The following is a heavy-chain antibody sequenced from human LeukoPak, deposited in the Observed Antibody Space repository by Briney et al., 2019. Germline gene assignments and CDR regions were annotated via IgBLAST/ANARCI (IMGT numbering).Heavy chain of an antibody. J-gene: IGHJ4*02. D-gene: IGHD3-3*01. CDR1: GFTFSSYA. CDR2: IYSGGST. V-gene: IGHV3-66*01. Sequence: GGSLRLSCAASGFTFSSYAMSWVRQAPGKGLEWVSVIYSGGSTYYADSVKGRFTISRDNSKNTLYLQMNSLRAEDTAVYYCARDLLYYDFWSGYSYFDYWGQGTLVTVSS. CDR3: ARDLLYYDFWSGYSYFDY.